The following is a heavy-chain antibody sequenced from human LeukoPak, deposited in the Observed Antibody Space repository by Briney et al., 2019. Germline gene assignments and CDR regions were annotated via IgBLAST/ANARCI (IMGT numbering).Heavy chain of an antibody. CDR3: ARLYYDSSGYYQTCYFDY. CDR1: GGSISSSSYY. Sequence: SSETLSLTCTVSGGSISSSSYYWGWIRQPPGKGLEWIGSIYYSGSTYYNPSLKSRVTISVDTSKNQFSLNLSSVTAADTAVYYCARLYYDSSGYYQTCYFDYWGQGTLVTVSS. CDR2: IYYSGST. J-gene: IGHJ4*02. D-gene: IGHD3-22*01. V-gene: IGHV4-39*01.